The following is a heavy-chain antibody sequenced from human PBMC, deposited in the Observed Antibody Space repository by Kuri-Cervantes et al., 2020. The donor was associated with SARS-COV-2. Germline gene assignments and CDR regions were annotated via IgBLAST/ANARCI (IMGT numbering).Heavy chain of an antibody. CDR1: GFSFTDYY. V-gene: IGHV3-11*06. D-gene: IGHD6-25*01. J-gene: IGHJ5*02. Sequence: GESLKISCETSGFSFTDYYVSWIRQIPGGGLEWLSFISGSSSFTNSADSVKGRFTISKDNAKTSVYLQMTSLRAEDTALYYCAIDKGRGAFDPWGQGTLVTVSS. CDR2: ISGSSSFT. CDR3: AIDKGRGAFDP.